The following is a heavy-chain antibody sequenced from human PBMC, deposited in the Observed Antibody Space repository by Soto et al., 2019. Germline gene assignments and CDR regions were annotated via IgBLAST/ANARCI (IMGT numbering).Heavy chain of an antibody. V-gene: IGHV6-1*01. Sequence: PSQTLSLTCAISGDSVSGNSAAWNWIRQSPSRGLEWLGRTYYRSKWFYDYGLSVRGRLTISPDTRKNQFSLQLSSVTPEDSAVYYCASGVQASGMGYWGQGIPVTVSS. CDR2: TYYRSKWFY. D-gene: IGHD6-13*01. J-gene: IGHJ4*03. CDR1: GDSVSGNSAA. CDR3: ASGVQASGMGY.